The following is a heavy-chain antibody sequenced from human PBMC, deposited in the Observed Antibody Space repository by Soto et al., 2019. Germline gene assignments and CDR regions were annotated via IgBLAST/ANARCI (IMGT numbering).Heavy chain of an antibody. CDR3: ARAWTRTGTTSSYGMDV. J-gene: IGHJ6*02. Sequence: QVQLVQSGAEVKKPGSSVKVSCKASGGTFSSYAISWVRQAPGQGLEWMGGIIPILGTANYTQKFQGRVTITADESTSTAYMELSSLRSEDTAVYYCARAWTRTGTTSSYGMDVWGQGTTVTVSS. V-gene: IGHV1-69*01. CDR1: GGTFSSYA. CDR2: IIPILGTA. D-gene: IGHD1-7*01.